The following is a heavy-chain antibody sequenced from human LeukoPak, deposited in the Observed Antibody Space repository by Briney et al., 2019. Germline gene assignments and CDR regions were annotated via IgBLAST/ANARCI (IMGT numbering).Heavy chain of an antibody. CDR2: IIPIFGTA. Sequence: GASVKVSCKASGYTFTDYYMHWVRQAPGQGLEWMGGIIPIFGTANYAQKFQGRVTITADKSTSTAYMGLSSLRSEDTAVYYCARTFDGHFDYWGQGTLVTVSS. J-gene: IGHJ4*02. CDR1: GYTFTDYY. D-gene: IGHD3-9*01. V-gene: IGHV1-69*06. CDR3: ARTFDGHFDY.